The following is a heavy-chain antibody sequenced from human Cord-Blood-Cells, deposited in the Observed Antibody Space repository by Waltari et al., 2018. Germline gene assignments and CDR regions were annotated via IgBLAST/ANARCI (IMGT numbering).Heavy chain of an antibody. CDR3: ARGSGSSSWYYVDY. J-gene: IGHJ4*02. Sequence: QVQLVQSGAEVKKPGSSVKVSCKASGGPFSSYAISWVRQAPGQGLEWKGGISPIVGTANSAQDCQGGRTITADKSTSTAYMELSSLGCEDTAVYYCARGSGSSSWYYVDYWGQGTRVTVSS. V-gene: IGHV1-69*06. CDR1: GGPFSSYA. CDR2: ISPIVGTA. D-gene: IGHD6-13*01.